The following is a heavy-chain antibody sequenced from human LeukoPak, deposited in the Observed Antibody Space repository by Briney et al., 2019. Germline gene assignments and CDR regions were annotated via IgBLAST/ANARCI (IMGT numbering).Heavy chain of an antibody. CDR2: ISSSSSYI. V-gene: IGHV3-21*01. CDR1: GFTFSSYS. Sequence: GGSLRLSCAASGFTFSSYSMNWVRQAPGKGLEWVSSISSSSSYIYYADSVKGRFTISRDNAKNSLYLQMNSLRAEDTAVYYCASNSGYEKGYWGQGTLATVSS. CDR3: ASNSGYEKGY. J-gene: IGHJ4*02. D-gene: IGHD5-12*01.